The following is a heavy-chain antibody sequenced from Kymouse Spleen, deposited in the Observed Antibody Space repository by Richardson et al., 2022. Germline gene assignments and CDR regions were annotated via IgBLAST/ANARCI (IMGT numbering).Heavy chain of an antibody. CDR2: INHSGST. CDR1: GGSFSGYY. Sequence: QVQLQQWGAGLLKPSETLSLTCAVYGGSFSGYYWSWIRQPPGKGLEWIGEINHSGSTNYNPSLKSRVTISVDTSKNQFSLKLSSVTAADTAVYYCARGNSGITMVRGALYYYYGMDVWGQGTTVTVSS. CDR3: ARGNSGITMVRGALYYYYGMDV. V-gene: IGHV4-34*01. D-gene: IGHD3-10*01. J-gene: IGHJ6*02.